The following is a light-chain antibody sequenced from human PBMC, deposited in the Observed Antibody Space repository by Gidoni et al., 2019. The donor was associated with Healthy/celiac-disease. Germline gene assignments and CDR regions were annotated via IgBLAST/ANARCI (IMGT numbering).Light chain of an antibody. CDR2: DAS. Sequence: DIQMSQSPYPLSASVGDRVTITFQASQDISNYLNWYQQKPGKAPKLLIYDASNLETGVPSRFSGSGSGTDFTFTISSLQPEDIATYYCQQCDNIPRTFGPGTKVDIK. V-gene: IGKV1-33*01. J-gene: IGKJ3*01. CDR3: QQCDNIPRT. CDR1: QDISNY.